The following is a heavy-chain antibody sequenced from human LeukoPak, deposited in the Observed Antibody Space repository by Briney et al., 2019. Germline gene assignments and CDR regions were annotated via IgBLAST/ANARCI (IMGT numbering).Heavy chain of an antibody. CDR3: AAWVFRAGTYDY. Sequence: SVKVSCKASGGSFSSYAISWVRQAPGQGLEWMGGIIPIFGTANYAQKFQGRVTITADESTSTAYMELSSLRSEDTAVYYCAAWVFRAGTYDYWGQGTPVTVSS. V-gene: IGHV1-69*13. J-gene: IGHJ4*02. CDR2: IIPIFGTA. D-gene: IGHD6-19*01. CDR1: GGSFSSYA.